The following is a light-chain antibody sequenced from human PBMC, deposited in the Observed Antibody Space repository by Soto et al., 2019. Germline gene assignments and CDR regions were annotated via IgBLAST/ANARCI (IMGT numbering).Light chain of an antibody. V-gene: IGKV3-20*01. J-gene: IGKJ1*01. CDR2: GAS. CDR3: HQYGPSPGWT. Sequence: EIVLTQSPGTLSLSPGEKVTLSCRASQSVSSSYFAWYQQKPGQSPRLLIYGASSRATGTPDRFSGSESGTDFTLTISRLEPEDFAVYYCHQYGPSPGWTFGQGTRVEIK. CDR1: QSVSSSY.